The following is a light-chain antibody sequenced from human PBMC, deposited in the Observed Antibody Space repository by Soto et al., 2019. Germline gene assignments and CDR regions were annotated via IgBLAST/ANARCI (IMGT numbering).Light chain of an antibody. CDR2: AAS. V-gene: IGKV1-6*01. CDR1: QAIRND. CDR3: RQEDDYPWT. J-gene: IGKJ1*01. Sequence: AIQMTQSPSSLSASVGDRVTITCRTTQAIRNDLGWYQEKPGQAPKLLIYAASKLHSGVPSRFSGSGTGTDFTLTIGGLQPEYFAKHYYRQEDDYPWTFGPGTKEEI.